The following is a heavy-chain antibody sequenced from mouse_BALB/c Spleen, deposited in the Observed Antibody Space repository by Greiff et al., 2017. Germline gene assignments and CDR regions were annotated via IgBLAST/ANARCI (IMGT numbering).Heavy chain of an antibody. Sequence: VKLVESGPGLVAPSQSLSITCTVSGFSLTSYDISWIRQPPGKGLEWLGVIWTGGGTNYNSAFMSRLSISKDNSKSQVFLKMNSLQTDDTAIYYCVRDDGNYVHPWFAYWGQGTLVTVSA. CDR3: VRDDGNYVHPWFAY. D-gene: IGHD2-1*01. J-gene: IGHJ3*01. CDR1: GFSLTSYD. CDR2: IWTGGGT. V-gene: IGHV2-9-2*01.